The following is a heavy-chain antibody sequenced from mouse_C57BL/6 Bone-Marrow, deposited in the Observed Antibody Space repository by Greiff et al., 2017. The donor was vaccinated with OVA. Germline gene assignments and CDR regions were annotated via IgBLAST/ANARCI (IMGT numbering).Heavy chain of an antibody. CDR3: AREGITTVVSFYYFDY. J-gene: IGHJ2*01. CDR2: IYPRSGNT. CDR1: GYTFTSYG. V-gene: IGHV1-81*01. D-gene: IGHD1-1*01. Sequence: QVQLQQPGAELVKPGASVKLSCKASGYTFTSYGISWVKQRTGQGLEWIGEIYPRSGNTYYNEKFKGKATLTADKSSSTAYMELRSLTSEDSAVYFCAREGITTVVSFYYFDYWGQGTTLTVSS.